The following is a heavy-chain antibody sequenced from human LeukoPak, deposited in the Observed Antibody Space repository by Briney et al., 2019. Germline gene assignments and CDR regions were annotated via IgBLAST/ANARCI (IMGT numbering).Heavy chain of an antibody. Sequence: GRSLRLSCAASGFTFSDYGIHWVRQAPGQGLEGVALIWYDGSKKYYADSVKGRFTISRDNTKNTLYLQLSSLRADDTAVYYCATAHSSSSTFHLWGQGTLVTVSS. CDR2: IWYDGSKK. CDR3: ATAHSSSSTFHL. D-gene: IGHD6-6*01. CDR1: GFTFSDYG. V-gene: IGHV3-33*01. J-gene: IGHJ4*02.